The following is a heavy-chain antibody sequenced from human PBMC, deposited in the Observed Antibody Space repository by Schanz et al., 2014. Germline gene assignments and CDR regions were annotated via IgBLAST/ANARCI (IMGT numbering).Heavy chain of an antibody. Sequence: EVHLVESGGGLVQPGGSLRLSCAASGITFSSHSFNWVRQAPGKGLEWVSSISYGTSYIYYAESVKGRFTISRDNAKNSLYLQMNGLRAEDTAVYYCVRDSFFAFDYWGQGTLVTVSS. CDR3: VRDSFFAFDY. V-gene: IGHV3-21*01. D-gene: IGHD3-3*01. CDR1: GITFSSHS. J-gene: IGHJ4*02. CDR2: ISYGTSYI.